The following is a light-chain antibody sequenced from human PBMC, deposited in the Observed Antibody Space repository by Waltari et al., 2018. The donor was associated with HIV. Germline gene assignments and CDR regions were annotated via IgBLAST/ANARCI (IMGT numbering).Light chain of an antibody. Sequence: QSALTQPASVSGSPGQSITISCTGASSDVGGYHYVSWYQHHPGKAPKLIIYEVTNRTAGVCKRFSGSKSGNTAALTISGLQPEDEADYYCSSYSSTNTLGVFGGGTMLTVL. CDR2: EVT. CDR1: SSDVGGYHY. V-gene: IGLV2-14*01. CDR3: SSYSSTNTLGV. J-gene: IGLJ3*02.